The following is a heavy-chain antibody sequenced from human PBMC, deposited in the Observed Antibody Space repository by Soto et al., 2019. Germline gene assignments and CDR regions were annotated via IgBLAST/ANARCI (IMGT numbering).Heavy chain of an antibody. D-gene: IGHD1-26*01. Sequence: SETLSLTCTVSGGSISSGDYYWSWIRQPPGKGLEWIGYIYYSGSTYYNPSLKSRVTISVDTSKNQFSLKLSSVTAADTAVYYCARAFPHRWDYFDYWGQGTMVTVSS. CDR1: GGSISSGDYY. CDR2: IYYSGST. CDR3: ARAFPHRWDYFDY. J-gene: IGHJ4*03. V-gene: IGHV4-30-4*01.